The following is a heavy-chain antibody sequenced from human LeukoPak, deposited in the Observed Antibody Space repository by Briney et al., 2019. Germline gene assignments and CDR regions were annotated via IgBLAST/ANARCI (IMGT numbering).Heavy chain of an antibody. CDR1: GFTFSSYS. V-gene: IGHV3-21*01. CDR3: ARYVEYQLPYALAYYYYGMDV. CDR2: ISSSSSYI. Sequence: GGSLRLSCAASGFTFSSYSMNWVRQAPGKGLEWVSSISSSSSYIYYADSVKGRFTISRDNAKNSLYLQMNSLRAEDTAVYYCARYVEYQLPYALAYYYYGMDVWGKGTTVTVSS. D-gene: IGHD2-2*02. J-gene: IGHJ6*04.